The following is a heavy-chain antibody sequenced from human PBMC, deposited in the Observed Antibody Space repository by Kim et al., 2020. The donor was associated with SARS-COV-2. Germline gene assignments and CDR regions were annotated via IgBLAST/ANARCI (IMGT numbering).Heavy chain of an antibody. D-gene: IGHD3-10*01. CDR2: IDQSGTGT. Sequence: GGSLRLSCAASGFTFSIYAMNWVRQAPGKGLEWVSAIDQSGTGTYDADSVEGRFTISRDNSKNMLYLQMNSLRAADTAVYYCARRNGYHGSGYMDVWGRGTTVTVSS. J-gene: IGHJ6*02. CDR1: GFTFSIYA. V-gene: IGHV3-23*05. CDR3: ARRNGYHGSGYMDV.